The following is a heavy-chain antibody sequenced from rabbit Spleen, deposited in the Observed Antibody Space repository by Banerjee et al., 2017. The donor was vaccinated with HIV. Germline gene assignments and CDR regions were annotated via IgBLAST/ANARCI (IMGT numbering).Heavy chain of an antibody. Sequence: QEQLEESGGDLVKPGASLTLTCTASGFSFSSSDYICWVRQAPGKGLEWISCIAGSSSGFTYSATWAKGRFTISKTSSTTVTLQMTSLTAADTATYFCARNFDLWGQGPLVTVS. CDR2: IAGSSSGFT. V-gene: IGHV1S45*01. CDR1: GFSFSSSDY. J-gene: IGHJ4*01. CDR3: ARNFDL.